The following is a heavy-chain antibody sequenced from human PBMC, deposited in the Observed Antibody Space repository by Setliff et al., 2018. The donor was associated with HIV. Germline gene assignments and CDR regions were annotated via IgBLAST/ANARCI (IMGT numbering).Heavy chain of an antibody. CDR3: ARGRYVWGSPPFWRNAFDI. Sequence: ASVKVSCKASGYTFTGYYMHWVRQAPGQGLEWMGRINPNSGGTNYAQKFQGRVTMTRDTSISTAYMELSSLRSDDTAVYYCARGRYVWGSPPFWRNAFDIWGQGTMVTVSS. CDR2: INPNSGGT. J-gene: IGHJ3*02. D-gene: IGHD3-16*01. V-gene: IGHV1-2*06. CDR1: GYTFTGYY.